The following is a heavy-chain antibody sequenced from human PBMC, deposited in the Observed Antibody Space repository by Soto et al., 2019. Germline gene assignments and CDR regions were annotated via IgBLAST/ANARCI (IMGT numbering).Heavy chain of an antibody. CDR1: GFTFSSYA. J-gene: IGHJ4*02. D-gene: IGHD1-26*01. CDR2: ISDTGGFT. Sequence: EVQLLESGGGLVQPGGSLRLSCAASGFTFSSYATTWVRQAPGKGLEWISSISDTGGFTYYADSMKGRFTISRDNSKNTLYLQMNNLRAEDTAVYYCAKAGPNSHGRNYLDHWGQGTLVTVSS. V-gene: IGHV3-23*01. CDR3: AKAGPNSHGRNYLDH.